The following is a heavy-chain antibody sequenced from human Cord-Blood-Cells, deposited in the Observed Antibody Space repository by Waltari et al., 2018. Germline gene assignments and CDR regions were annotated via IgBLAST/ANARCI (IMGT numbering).Heavy chain of an antibody. CDR3: ARGIKKTLGSGDFGY. CDR1: GGSFSGYY. V-gene: IGHV4-34*01. Sequence: QVQLQQWGAGLLKPSATLSLTCAVYGGSFSGYYWSWIRQPPGKGLEWIGEINHSGSTNYNPSLKSRVTISVDTSKNQFSLKLNSVTAADTAVYYCARGIKKTLGSGDFGYWGQGTLVTVSS. D-gene: IGHD3-3*01. J-gene: IGHJ4*02. CDR2: INHSGST.